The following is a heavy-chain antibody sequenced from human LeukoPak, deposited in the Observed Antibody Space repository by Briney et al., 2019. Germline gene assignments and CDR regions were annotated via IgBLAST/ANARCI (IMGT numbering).Heavy chain of an antibody. CDR2: TYYSGST. D-gene: IGHD5-18*01. J-gene: IGHJ4*02. V-gene: IGHV4-59*01. CDR3: ARGVDTAMVIFDY. CDR1: GGSISSYY. Sequence: SSETLSLTCTVSGGSISSYYWSWIRQPPGKGLEWIGYTYYSGSTNYNPSLKSRVTISVDTSKNQFSLKLSSVTAADTAVYYCARGVDTAMVIFDYWGQGTLVTVSS.